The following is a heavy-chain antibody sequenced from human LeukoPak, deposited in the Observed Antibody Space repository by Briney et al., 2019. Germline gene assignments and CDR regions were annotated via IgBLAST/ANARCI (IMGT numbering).Heavy chain of an antibody. V-gene: IGHV3-69-1*01. CDR2: VTSTNKI. CDR3: ARAQELFWEFDGFDI. Sequence: PGGSLILSCVASGFTFSSHSINWVRQAPGKGLEWIATVTSTNKIHYADSVKGRFTISRDNAENSVYLQMNSLRDEDTAVYSCARAQELFWEFDGFDIWGGGTKVTVSS. CDR1: GFTFSSHS. D-gene: IGHD3-3*01. J-gene: IGHJ3*02.